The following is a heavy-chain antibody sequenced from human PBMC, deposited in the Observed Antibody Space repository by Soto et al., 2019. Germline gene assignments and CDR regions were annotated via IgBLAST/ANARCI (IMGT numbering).Heavy chain of an antibody. D-gene: IGHD3-3*01. CDR1: GFTFSSYR. V-gene: IGHV3-74*01. CDR3: TRDAYYDFWSGYSAYYYYYMDV. J-gene: IGHJ6*03. Sequence: GSLRLSCAASGFTFSSYRMHWVRQAPGKGLEWISRINGDGSSTTHADSVRGRFTISRDNTKNTLYLQMNSLRAEDTAVYYCTRDAYYDFWSGYSAYYYYYMDVWGKGTTVTVSS. CDR2: INGDGSST.